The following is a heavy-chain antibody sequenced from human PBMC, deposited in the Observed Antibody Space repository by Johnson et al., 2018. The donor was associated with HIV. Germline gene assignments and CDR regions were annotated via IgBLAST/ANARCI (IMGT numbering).Heavy chain of an antibody. V-gene: IGHV3-30*02. CDR3: ARDCRNSTSCLAFDI. Sequence: QMQLVESGGGVVQPGGSLRLSCAASGFTFSSYGMHWVRQAPGKGLEWVAFIRYDGSNKYYADSVKGRFTISRDNSKNTVFLQMNSLRAEDKALYYCARDCRNSTSCLAFDIWGQGTRVTVSS. D-gene: IGHD2/OR15-2a*01. CDR2: IRYDGSNK. J-gene: IGHJ3*02. CDR1: GFTFSSYG.